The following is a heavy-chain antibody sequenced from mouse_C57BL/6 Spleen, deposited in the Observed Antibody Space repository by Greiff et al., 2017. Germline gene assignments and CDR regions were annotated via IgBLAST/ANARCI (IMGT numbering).Heavy chain of an antibody. V-gene: IGHV3-1*01. Sequence: EVQGVESGPGMVKPSQSLSLTCTVTGYSITSGYDWHWIRHFPGNKLEWMGYISYSGSTNYNPSLKSRISITHDTSKNHFFLKLNSVTTEDTATYYCARGVDYFDYWGQGTTLTVSS. D-gene: IGHD1-1*01. CDR1: GYSITSGYD. CDR3: ARGVDYFDY. J-gene: IGHJ2*01. CDR2: ISYSGST.